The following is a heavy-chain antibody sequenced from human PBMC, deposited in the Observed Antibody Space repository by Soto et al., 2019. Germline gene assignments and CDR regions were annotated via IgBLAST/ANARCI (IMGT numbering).Heavy chain of an antibody. CDR2: IYPRDSDP. D-gene: IGHD3-22*01. Sequence: GESLKISCKVSGYSFSTYWIGWVRQTPGKGLEWMGIIYPRDSDPTYSPSVHGHVTFSADNSINTAYLQWSSLKAPDTAIYYCERQDSSGYLDYWGQGTLVTVSS. CDR1: GYSFSTYW. V-gene: IGHV5-51*01. CDR3: ERQDSSGYLDY. J-gene: IGHJ4*02.